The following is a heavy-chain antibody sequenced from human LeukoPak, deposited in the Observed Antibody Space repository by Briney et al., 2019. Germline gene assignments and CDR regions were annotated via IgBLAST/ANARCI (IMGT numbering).Heavy chain of an antibody. Sequence: PGGSLRLSCAASGFTFSSYGMHWVRQAPGKGLEWVAFIRCDGSNKYYTDSVEGRFTISRDNSKNTLYLQMNSLRAEDTAVYYCAKDRSRDLVVGYNWFDPWGQGTLVIVSS. V-gene: IGHV3-30*02. CDR2: IRCDGSNK. CDR3: AKDRSRDLVVGYNWFDP. J-gene: IGHJ5*02. CDR1: GFTFSSYG. D-gene: IGHD2-15*01.